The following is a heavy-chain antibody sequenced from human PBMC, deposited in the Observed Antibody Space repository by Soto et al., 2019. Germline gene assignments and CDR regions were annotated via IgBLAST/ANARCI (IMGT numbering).Heavy chain of an antibody. CDR3: AKGHDFWSGYYPSDY. Sequence: PGGSLRLSCAASGFTFSSYAMSWVRQAPGKGLEWVSAISGSGGSTYYADSVKGRFTISRDNSKNTLYLQMNSLRAEDTAVYYCAKGHDFWSGYYPSDYWGQGTLVTVSS. D-gene: IGHD3-3*01. V-gene: IGHV3-23*01. CDR2: ISGSGGST. J-gene: IGHJ4*02. CDR1: GFTFSSYA.